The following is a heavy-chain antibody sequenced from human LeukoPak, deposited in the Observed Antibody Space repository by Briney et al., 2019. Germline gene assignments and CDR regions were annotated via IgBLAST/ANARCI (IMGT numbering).Heavy chain of an antibody. J-gene: IGHJ3*02. CDR3: ARALIGRLMAHNAFDI. D-gene: IGHD2-21*01. CDR1: GGSISSSSYY. Sequence: SETLSLTCTVSGGSISSSSYYWGWIRQPPGKGLEWIGSIYYSGSTYYNPSLKSRLTMSVDTSENHFSLNLNSVTAADTAIYYCARALIGRLMAHNAFDIWGQGTVVVVSS. V-gene: IGHV4-39*07. CDR2: IYYSGST.